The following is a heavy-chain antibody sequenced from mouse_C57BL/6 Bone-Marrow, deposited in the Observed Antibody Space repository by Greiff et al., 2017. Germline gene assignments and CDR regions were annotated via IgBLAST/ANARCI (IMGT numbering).Heavy chain of an antibody. CDR1: GFTFSSYA. Sequence: VQLKESGGGLVKPGGSLKLSCAASGFTFSSYAMSWVRQTPEKRLAWVATISDGGSYTYYPDNVKGRFTISRDNAKNNLYLQMSHLKSEDTAMYYCARDRGRCAYWGQGTLVTVSA. D-gene: IGHD3-1*01. J-gene: IGHJ3*01. V-gene: IGHV5-4*01. CDR3: ARDRGRCAY. CDR2: ISDGGSYT.